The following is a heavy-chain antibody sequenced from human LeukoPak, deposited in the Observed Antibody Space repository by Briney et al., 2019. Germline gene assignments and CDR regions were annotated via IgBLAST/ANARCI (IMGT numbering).Heavy chain of an antibody. CDR1: GFTFSSYA. D-gene: IGHD5-12*01. Sequence: GGSLRLSCAASGFTFSSYAMGWVRQAPGKGLEWVSAISGSGGSTYYADSVKGRFTISRDNSKNTLYLQMNSLRAEDTAVYYCANDPKHSGYDFSFDYWGQGTLVTVSS. CDR3: ANDPKHSGYDFSFDY. J-gene: IGHJ4*02. CDR2: ISGSGGST. V-gene: IGHV3-23*01.